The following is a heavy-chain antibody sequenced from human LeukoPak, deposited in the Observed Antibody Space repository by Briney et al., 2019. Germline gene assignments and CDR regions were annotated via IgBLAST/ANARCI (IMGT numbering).Heavy chain of an antibody. J-gene: IGHJ2*01. CDR3: TRIFHNASWFFDI. D-gene: IGHD2-8*01. Sequence: GGSLRLSCGTSGVILSPYWMSWVRQAPGKGLEWVANIKQDGSEKNYVDSVKGRFTISRDNANNLVFLQMNNLGVEDTALYFCTRIFHNASWFFDIWGRGTLVPVSS. CDR1: GVILSPYW. V-gene: IGHV3-7*01. CDR2: IKQDGSEK.